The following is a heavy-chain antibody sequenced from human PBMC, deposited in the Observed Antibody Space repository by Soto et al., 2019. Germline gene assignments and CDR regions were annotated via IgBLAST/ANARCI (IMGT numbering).Heavy chain of an antibody. CDR1: GYTFTAYH. J-gene: IGHJ6*02. Sequence: QVQLGQSGAEVQEPGDSVRVSCEASGYTFTAYHIHWVRQAPGQGLEWMGWINPKFGDTTYAQDFQGRVSMTRDMSISTVYMELSRLTSDDTAIYYCARNMDYYYGRGSGNGHGVWGQGTTVTVFS. CDR2: INPKFGDT. CDR3: ARNMDYYYGRGSGNGHGV. V-gene: IGHV1-2*02. D-gene: IGHD3-10*02.